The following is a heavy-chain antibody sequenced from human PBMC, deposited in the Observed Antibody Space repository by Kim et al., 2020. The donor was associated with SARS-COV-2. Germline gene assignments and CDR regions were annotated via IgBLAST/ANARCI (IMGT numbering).Heavy chain of an antibody. CDR1: GGSISDYY. V-gene: IGHV4-59*13. CDR2: VSHSGST. D-gene: IGHD6-13*01. Sequence: SETLSLTCTVSGGSISDYYWSWIRLPPGKGLEWIGYVSHSGSTSYNLSLRHRVTTSVDTSKNQFSLTLSSVTAADTAVYYCARGRRGSWRYYFDYWGHGTLVTVSS. CDR3: ARGRRGSWRYYFDY. J-gene: IGHJ4*01.